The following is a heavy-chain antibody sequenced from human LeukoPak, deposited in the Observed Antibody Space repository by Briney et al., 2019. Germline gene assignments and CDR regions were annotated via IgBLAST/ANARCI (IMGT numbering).Heavy chain of an antibody. CDR3: ARAEIGLRFDY. J-gene: IGHJ4*02. Sequence: GGSLRLSCAASGFTFSSSDMHWVRQAAGKGLEWVSAIGRGGDPYYADSVKGRFTISTDNSKNTLYLQMNSLRAEDTAVYYCARAEIGLRFDYWGQGTLVTVSS. V-gene: IGHV3-13*05. CDR1: GFTFSSSD. CDR2: IGRGGDP.